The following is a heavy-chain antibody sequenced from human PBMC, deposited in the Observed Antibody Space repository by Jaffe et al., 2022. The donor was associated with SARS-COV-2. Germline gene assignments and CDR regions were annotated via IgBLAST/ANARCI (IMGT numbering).Heavy chain of an antibody. CDR3: AHDYT. V-gene: IGHV4-59*01. J-gene: IGHJ4*02. Sequence: QVQLQESGPGLVKPSETLSLTCTVSGGSINNNYCHWVRQPPGKTLEWIGYVYNSGSTNYNPSLKSRVTISVDTSKNQFSLKLTSVTAADTAVYYCAHDYTWGQGTLVTVSS. CDR1: GGSINNNY. D-gene: IGHD2-2*02. CDR2: VYNSGST.